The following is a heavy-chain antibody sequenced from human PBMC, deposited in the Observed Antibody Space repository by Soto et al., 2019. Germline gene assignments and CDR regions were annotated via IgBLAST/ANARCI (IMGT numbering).Heavy chain of an antibody. V-gene: IGHV1-18*01. J-gene: IGHJ2*01. D-gene: IGHD2-15*01. CDR3: ARDLHSGGKYWYFDI. Sequence: QVQLVQSGAEVKKPGASVKVSCKASGYTFTHYGITWVRQAPGQGLEWMGWINSFSGETNYPQKLQGRLTITTDTSTNTVYMELRNLRSDDTAVYYCARDLHSGGKYWYFDIWGRGTLVTVSS. CDR1: GYTFTHYG. CDR2: INSFSGET.